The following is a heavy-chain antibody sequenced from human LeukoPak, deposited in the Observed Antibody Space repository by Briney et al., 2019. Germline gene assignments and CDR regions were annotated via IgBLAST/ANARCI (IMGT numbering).Heavy chain of an antibody. D-gene: IGHD3-22*01. CDR2: IDGGGGST. CDR1: GFAFSSYA. Sequence: GGSLRLSCTASGFAFSSYAMSWVRQAPGVGLEWVSAIDGGGGSTWHADSVKGRFTISRDNSKNTLYMQMNSLRAEDTAVYYCAREVVDYYDSSGYANYYYYGMDVWGQGTTVTVSS. J-gene: IGHJ6*02. CDR3: AREVVDYYDSSGYANYYYYGMDV. V-gene: IGHV3-23*01.